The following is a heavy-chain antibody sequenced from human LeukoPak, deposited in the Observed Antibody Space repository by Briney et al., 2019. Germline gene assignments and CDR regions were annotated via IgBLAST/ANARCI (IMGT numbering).Heavy chain of an antibody. Sequence: SETLSLTCTVSGYSISSSYWSWIRQPAGKGLEWIGRFYSSGSTNYNPSLKSRVTMSVDTSKNQFSLKLTSVTAADTAVYYCARGGGASPSDYWGQGALVTVSS. CDR3: ARGGGASPSDY. CDR1: GYSISSSY. D-gene: IGHD4-17*01. J-gene: IGHJ4*02. V-gene: IGHV4-4*07. CDR2: FYSSGST.